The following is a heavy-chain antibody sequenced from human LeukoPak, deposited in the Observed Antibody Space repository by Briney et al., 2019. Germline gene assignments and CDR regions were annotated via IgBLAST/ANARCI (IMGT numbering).Heavy chain of an antibody. V-gene: IGHV4-4*07. CDR2: IYTSGST. CDR1: GGSISSYY. CDR3: ARERGGFGVVTIGAFDI. Sequence: SETLCLTCTVSGGSISSYYWSWIRQPAGKALEWIGRIYTSGSTNYNPSLKSRVTMSVDTSKNQFSLKLSSVTAADTAVYYCARERGGFGVVTIGAFDIWGQGTMVTVSS. J-gene: IGHJ3*02. D-gene: IGHD3-3*01.